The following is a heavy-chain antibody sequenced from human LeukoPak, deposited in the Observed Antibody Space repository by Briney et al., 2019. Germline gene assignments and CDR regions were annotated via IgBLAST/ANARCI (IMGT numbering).Heavy chain of an antibody. CDR2: IFYRGST. Sequence: PSETLSLTCTVSGGSISSYYWSWIRQPPGKGLEWIGYIFYRGSTSYNPSLKSRVTFSVDTSKNQFSLKLSSVTAADTAVYYCARGGPDSSGWYPGGPDWYFDLWGRGTLVTVSS. CDR3: ARGGPDSSGWYPGGPDWYFDL. D-gene: IGHD6-19*01. J-gene: IGHJ2*01. CDR1: GGSISSYY. V-gene: IGHV4-59*01.